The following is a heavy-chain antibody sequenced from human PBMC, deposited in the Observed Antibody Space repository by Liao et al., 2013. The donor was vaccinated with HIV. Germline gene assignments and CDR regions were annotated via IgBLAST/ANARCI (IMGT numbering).Heavy chain of an antibody. CDR3: ARTLAYCGGDCYSRWFDP. CDR1: GGSISSYY. Sequence: QVQLQESGPGLVKPSETLSLTCTVSGGSISSYYWSWIRQPAGKGLEWIGRVQTSGSTNYNPSLQSRVTVSLDTSKNQFSLKLSSVTAADTAIYYCARTLAYCGGDCYSRWFDPWGQGTLVTVSS. CDR2: VQTSGST. J-gene: IGHJ5*02. V-gene: IGHV4-4*07. D-gene: IGHD2-21*01.